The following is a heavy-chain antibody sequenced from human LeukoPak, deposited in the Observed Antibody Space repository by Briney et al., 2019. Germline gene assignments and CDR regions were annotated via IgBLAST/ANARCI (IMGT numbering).Heavy chain of an antibody. Sequence: ASVKVSCKASGGSFSSYPLSWVRQAPGQGLEWMGWINPNSGGTNYAQKFQGRVTMTRDTSTSTVYMELSSLRSEDTAVYYCARSIVVVVAATTGHDAFDIWGQGTMVTVSS. J-gene: IGHJ3*02. CDR3: ARSIVVVVAATTGHDAFDI. CDR2: INPNSGGT. D-gene: IGHD2-15*01. V-gene: IGHV1-2*02. CDR1: GGSFSSYP.